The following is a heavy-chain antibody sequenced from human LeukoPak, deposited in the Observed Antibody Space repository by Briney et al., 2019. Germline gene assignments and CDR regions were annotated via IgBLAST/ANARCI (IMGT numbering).Heavy chain of an antibody. CDR2: IYHSGST. D-gene: IGHD5-12*01. CDR3: AKVARVTVATTVGTSYDYYYMDV. CDR1: GGSISSGGYY. J-gene: IGHJ6*03. Sequence: SETLSLTCTVSGGSISSGGYYWSWIRQPPGKGLEWIGYIYHSGSTYYNPPLKSRVTISVDRSKNQFSLKLSSVTAADTAVYYCAKVARVTVATTVGTSYDYYYMDVWGKGTTVTVSS. V-gene: IGHV4-30-2*01.